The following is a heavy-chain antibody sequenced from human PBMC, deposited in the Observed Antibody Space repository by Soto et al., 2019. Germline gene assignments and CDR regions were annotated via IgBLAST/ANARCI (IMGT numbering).Heavy chain of an antibody. V-gene: IGHV2-5*02. CDR2: IYWDDDK. J-gene: IGHJ4*02. CDR1: GFSLNTGGVG. D-gene: IGHD3-10*01. CDR3: ARAQWFGDPFDH. Sequence: QITLKESGPTLVKPTQTLTLICTFSGFSLNTGGVGVGWIRQPPGKALEWLALIYWDDDKRYSPSLKSRVTITKDTSRNKVVLTMTNMNPVDTATYYCARAQWFGDPFDHWGQGTMVTVSS.